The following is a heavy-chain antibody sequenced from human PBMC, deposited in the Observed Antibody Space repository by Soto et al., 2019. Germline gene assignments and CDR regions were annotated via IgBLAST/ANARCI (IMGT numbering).Heavy chain of an antibody. Sequence: PGGSLRLSCAASGFTFSSYGMHWVRQAPGKGLEWVAVIWYDGSNKYYADSVKGRFTISRDNSKNTLYLQMNSLRAEDTAVYYCARPRSVRAAAGYFDYWGQGTLVTVSS. CDR2: IWYDGSNK. J-gene: IGHJ4*02. V-gene: IGHV3-33*01. D-gene: IGHD6-13*01. CDR3: ARPRSVRAAAGYFDY. CDR1: GFTFSSYG.